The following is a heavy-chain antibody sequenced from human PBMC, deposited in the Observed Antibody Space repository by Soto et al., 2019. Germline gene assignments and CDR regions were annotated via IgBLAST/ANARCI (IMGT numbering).Heavy chain of an antibody. CDR1: GFTFSSYA. CDR2: ISASGGNT. Sequence: PGGSLRLSCAASGFTFSSYAMSWVRQAPGKGLEWVSVISASGGNTYYADSVKGRVTISRDNPKNSLYLQMNSLRAEDTAVDYCARGRYYYYMDVWGKGTTVPVSS. J-gene: IGHJ6*03. D-gene: IGHD3-16*01. V-gene: IGHV3-23*01. CDR3: ARGRYYYYMDV.